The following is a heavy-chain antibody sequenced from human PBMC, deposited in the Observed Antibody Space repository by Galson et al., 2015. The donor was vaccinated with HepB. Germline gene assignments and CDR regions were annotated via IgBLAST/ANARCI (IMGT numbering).Heavy chain of an antibody. CDR1: GFTFDDYA. V-gene: IGHV3-9*01. CDR2: ISWNSGSI. J-gene: IGHJ6*02. Sequence: SLRLSCAASGFTFDDYAMHWVRQAPGKGLEWVSGISWNSGSIGYADSVKGRFTISRDNAKNSLYLQMNSLRAEDTALYYCAKGNAYGDSSYSVMAVWGQGPPVTAPS. D-gene: IGHD4-17*01. CDR3: AKGNAYGDSSYSVMAV.